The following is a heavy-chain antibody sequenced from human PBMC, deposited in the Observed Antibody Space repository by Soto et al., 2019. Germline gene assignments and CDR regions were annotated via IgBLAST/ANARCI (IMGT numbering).Heavy chain of an antibody. D-gene: IGHD6-6*01. Sequence: ASVKVSCKASGYTFTGYYMHWVRQAPGQGLEWMGWINPNSGGTNYAQKFQGRVTMTRDTSISTAYMELSRLRSDDTAVYYCARVRVPPHQHYFDYWGQGTLVTVSS. CDR3: ARVRVPPHQHYFDY. CDR1: GYTFTGYY. J-gene: IGHJ4*02. V-gene: IGHV1-2*02. CDR2: INPNSGGT.